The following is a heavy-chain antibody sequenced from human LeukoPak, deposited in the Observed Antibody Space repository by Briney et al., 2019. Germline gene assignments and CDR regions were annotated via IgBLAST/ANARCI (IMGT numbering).Heavy chain of an antibody. CDR3: AGPSSSGVGY. V-gene: IGHV3-30*02. D-gene: IGHD3-10*01. Sequence: GGSLRLSCAASGFTFSAYGMHWVRQAPGRGLEWVAFIRCDGTNKYYADSVKGRFTISRDNSKNTLYVQMNSLRVEDTAVYYCAGPSSSGVGYWGQGTLVTVSS. CDR2: IRCDGTNK. CDR1: GFTFSAYG. J-gene: IGHJ4*02.